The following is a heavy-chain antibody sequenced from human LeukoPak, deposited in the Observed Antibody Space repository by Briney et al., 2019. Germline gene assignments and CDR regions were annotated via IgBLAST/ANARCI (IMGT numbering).Heavy chain of an antibody. V-gene: IGHV1-2*02. CDR3: ARDRSRFLGLCYFDY. Sequence: ASVKVSCKASGYTFTGYYMHWVRQAPGQGLEWMGWINPNSGGTNYAQKFQGRVTMTRDTPISTAYMELSRLRSDDTAVYYCARDRSRFLGLCYFDYWGQGTLVTVSS. CDR2: INPNSGGT. D-gene: IGHD3-16*01. J-gene: IGHJ4*02. CDR1: GYTFTGYY.